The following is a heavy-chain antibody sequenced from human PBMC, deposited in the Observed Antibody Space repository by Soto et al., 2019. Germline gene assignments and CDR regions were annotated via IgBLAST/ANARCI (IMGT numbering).Heavy chain of an antibody. J-gene: IGHJ5*02. V-gene: IGHV1-69*01. D-gene: IGHD2-2*01. CDR2: IIPMFGTA. CDR3: AIVDSVVPAAPYLGWFDP. Sequence: QVQLVQSGAEVKKPGSSVKVSCKASGGTFSSYGINWVRQAPGQGLEWMGGIIPMFGTANIAQKSQGRVTITADESTSTAYMEMSSLRYEDTAVYCCAIVDSVVPAAPYLGWFDPWGQGTLVTVSS. CDR1: GGTFSSYG.